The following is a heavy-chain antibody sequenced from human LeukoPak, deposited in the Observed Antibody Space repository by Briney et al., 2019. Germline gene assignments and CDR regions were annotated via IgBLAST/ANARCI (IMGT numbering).Heavy chain of an antibody. Sequence: GGSLRLSCAASGFTVSSNYMSWVRQAPGKGLEWVSVIYSGGSTYYADSVKGRFTISRDNSKNTLYLQMNSLRAEDTAVYYCARDADPSGSYFDYWGQGTLVTVSS. V-gene: IGHV3-66*01. CDR2: IYSGGST. J-gene: IGHJ4*02. CDR1: GFTVSSNY. CDR3: ARDADPSGSYFDY. D-gene: IGHD1-26*01.